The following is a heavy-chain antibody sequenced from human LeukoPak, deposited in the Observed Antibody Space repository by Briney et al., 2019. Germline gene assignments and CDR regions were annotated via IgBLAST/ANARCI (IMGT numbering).Heavy chain of an antibody. J-gene: IGHJ5*02. CDR1: GGSISSGGYY. D-gene: IGHD4-11*01. Sequence: SETLSLTCTVSGGSISSGGYYWSWIRQPPGKGLEWIGYIYHSGSTYYNPSLKSRVTISVDRSKNQFSLKLSSVTAADTAVYYCARLATRLQGAWFDPWGQGTLVTVSS. V-gene: IGHV4-30-2*01. CDR3: ARLATRLQGAWFDP. CDR2: IYHSGST.